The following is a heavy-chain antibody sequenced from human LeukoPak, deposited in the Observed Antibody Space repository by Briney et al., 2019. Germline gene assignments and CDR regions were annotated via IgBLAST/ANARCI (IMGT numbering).Heavy chain of an antibody. CDR2: IYHSGTT. J-gene: IGHJ6*02. Sequence: PSETLSPTCAVSGGSISSGGYSWSWIRQTPGKGLEWIGCIYHSGTTYCNPWLKSRVPRSLDKSKNQFSLKLTSVTAADTAVYYCARERNGMDVWGQGTTVTVSS. CDR3: ARERNGMDV. CDR1: GGSISSGGYS. V-gene: IGHV4-30-2*01.